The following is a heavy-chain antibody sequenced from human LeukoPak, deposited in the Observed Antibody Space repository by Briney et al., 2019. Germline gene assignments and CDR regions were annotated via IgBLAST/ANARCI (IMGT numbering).Heavy chain of an antibody. J-gene: IGHJ3*02. V-gene: IGHV4-4*07. Sequence: PSETLSLTCTVSGGSISNYYWSWIRQPAGKGLEWIGRKYARGSSNYNPPVQSRVTMSVDTSKYQFSLKLRSVTAADTAVYYCARGRYCSADICTGGDSFDIWGQGTMVSVSP. CDR3: ARGRYCSADICTGGDSFDI. CDR2: KYARGSS. CDR1: GGSISNYY. D-gene: IGHD2-15*01.